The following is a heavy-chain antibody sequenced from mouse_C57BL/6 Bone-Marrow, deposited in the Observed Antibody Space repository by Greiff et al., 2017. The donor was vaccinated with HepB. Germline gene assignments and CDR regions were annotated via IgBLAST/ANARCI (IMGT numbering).Heavy chain of an antibody. D-gene: IGHD2-2*01. CDR2: IDPENGDT. Sequence: VQLKQSGAELVRPGASVKLSCTASGFNIKDDYMHWVKQRPEQGLEWIGWIDPENGDTEYASKFQGKATITADTSSNTAYLQLSSLTSEDTAVYYCTTYYGYERGDYFDSWGQGTTLTVSS. CDR1: GFNIKDDY. J-gene: IGHJ2*01. CDR3: TTYYGYERGDYFDS. V-gene: IGHV14-4*01.